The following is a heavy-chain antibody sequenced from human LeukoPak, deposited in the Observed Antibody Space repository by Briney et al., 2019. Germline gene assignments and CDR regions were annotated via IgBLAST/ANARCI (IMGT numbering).Heavy chain of an antibody. V-gene: IGHV4-31*03. CDR2: IYYSGIT. D-gene: IGHD3-10*01. CDR3: AKGSFDRHNWFDP. J-gene: IGHJ5*02. Sequence: PSETLSLTCTVSGGSISSGAYCWSWIRQHPGKGLEWIGYIYYSGITYYNPSLKSRVTISVDTSQNQFSLKLSTVTAADTAVYYCAKGSFDRHNWFDPWGQGTLVTVSS. CDR1: GGSISSGAYC.